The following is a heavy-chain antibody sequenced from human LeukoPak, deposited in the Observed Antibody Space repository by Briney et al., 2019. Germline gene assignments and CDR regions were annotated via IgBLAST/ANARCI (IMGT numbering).Heavy chain of an antibody. V-gene: IGHV1-8*01. D-gene: IGHD6-13*01. Sequence: ASVRVSCTASGYTFTSYDINWVRQAPGQGLEWMGWMNPNSGNTGYAQKFQGRVTMTRNTSISTAYMELSSLRSEDTAVYYCARAPIAAAGTVEDYWGQGTLVTVSS. CDR2: MNPNSGNT. J-gene: IGHJ4*02. CDR3: ARAPIAAAGTVEDY. CDR1: GYTFTSYD.